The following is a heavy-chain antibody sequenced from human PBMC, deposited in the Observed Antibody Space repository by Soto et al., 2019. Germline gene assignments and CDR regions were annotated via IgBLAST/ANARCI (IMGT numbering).Heavy chain of an antibody. J-gene: IGHJ5*02. CDR3: ARDLPHTPLTTVTTNNWFDP. D-gene: IGHD4-17*01. CDR2: IIPILGIA. Sequence: EASVKVSCKASGGTFSSYTISWVRQAPGQGLEWMGRIIPILGIANYAQKFQGRVTITADKSTSTAYMELSGLRSEDTAVYYCARDLPHTPLTTVTTNNWFDPWGQGTLVTVSS. CDR1: GGTFSSYT. V-gene: IGHV1-69*04.